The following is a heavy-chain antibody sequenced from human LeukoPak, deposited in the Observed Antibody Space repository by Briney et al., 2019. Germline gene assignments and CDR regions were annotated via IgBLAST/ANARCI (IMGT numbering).Heavy chain of an antibody. J-gene: IGHJ4*02. D-gene: IGHD3-16*01. CDR3: ASTGEKDYYFDY. CDR1: GYTFTSYY. V-gene: IGHV1-46*01. CDR2: INPSGGST. Sequence: ASVKVSCKASGYTFTSYYMHWVRQAPGQGLEWMGIINPSGGSTSHAQKFQGRVTMTRDTSTSTVYMELSSLRSEDTAVYYCASTGEKDYYFDYWGQGTLVTVSS.